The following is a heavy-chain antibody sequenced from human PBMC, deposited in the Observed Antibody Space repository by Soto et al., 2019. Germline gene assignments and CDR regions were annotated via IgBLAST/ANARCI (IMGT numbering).Heavy chain of an antibody. Sequence: SSTLSLTCAVSGYSISSGYYWGWIRQPPGKGLEWIGSIYYSGSTYNNPSLRSRVSMSIDTSKDQFSLKLKSVTAADTAQYFCARQRTSVVTQAYFDVWGPGSLVTVSS. CDR2: IYYSGST. J-gene: IGHJ4*02. CDR3: ARQRTSVVTQAYFDV. D-gene: IGHD2-21*02. CDR1: GYSISSGYY. V-gene: IGHV4-38-2*01.